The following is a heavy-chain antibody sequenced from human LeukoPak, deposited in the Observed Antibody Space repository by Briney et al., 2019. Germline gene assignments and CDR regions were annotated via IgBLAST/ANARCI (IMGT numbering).Heavy chain of an antibody. J-gene: IGHJ6*03. D-gene: IGHD3-10*01. CDR1: GGSFSGYY. CDR2: IYYSGST. V-gene: IGHV4-34*11. Sequence: PSETLSLTCAVYGGSFSGYYWSWIRQPPGKGLEWIGSIYYSGSTYYNPSLKSRVTISVDTSKNQFSLKLSSVTAADTAVYYCARDTRGYMDVWGKGTTVTVSS. CDR3: ARDTRGYMDV.